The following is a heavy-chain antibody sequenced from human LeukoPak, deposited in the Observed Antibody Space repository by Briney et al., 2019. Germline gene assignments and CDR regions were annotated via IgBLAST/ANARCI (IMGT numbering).Heavy chain of an antibody. Sequence: GGSLRLSCAASGFTFSSYAMSWVRQAPGKGLEWVSAITGSGGSTYYADSVKGRFTISRDNSKNTLYLQMNSLRVEDTALYYCAKDVASTSCFDYWGQGTLSPSPQ. CDR3: AKDVASTSCFDY. CDR2: ITGSGGST. V-gene: IGHV3-23*01. D-gene: IGHD2-2*01. CDR1: GFTFSSYA. J-gene: IGHJ4*02.